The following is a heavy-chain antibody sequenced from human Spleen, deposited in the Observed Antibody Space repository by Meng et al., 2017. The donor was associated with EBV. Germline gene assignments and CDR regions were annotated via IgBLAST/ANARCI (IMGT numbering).Heavy chain of an antibody. CDR3: ATDPGHF. CDR1: GGAFSNYA. Sequence: QVQVVQSGAEVKKPXXSVKVSCKASGGAFSNYAISWVRQAPGQGLEWMGGIIPILGTSNYTQKFPGRVSLSADFSTHTLYMELRSLTSDDSAVYYCATDPGHFWGQGTLVTVSS. CDR2: IIPILGTS. J-gene: IGHJ4*02. D-gene: IGHD7-27*01. V-gene: IGHV1-69*01.